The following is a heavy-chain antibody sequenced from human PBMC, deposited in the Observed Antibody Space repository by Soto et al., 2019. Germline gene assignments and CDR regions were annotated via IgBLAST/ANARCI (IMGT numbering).Heavy chain of an antibody. Sequence: QAQQEQSGGEVKKPGSSVKVSCKASRVAFSKFIVTWVRQAPGLGLEWVGGIIPIFGTANYAQKFQGRVTITADESTSTSYLEVNNLRSEDTAVYYCAKVRYSSPMGYYYGMDVWGQGTTATVSS. D-gene: IGHD6-19*01. CDR3: AKVRYSSPMGYYYGMDV. J-gene: IGHJ6*02. V-gene: IGHV1-69*01. CDR1: RVAFSKFI. CDR2: IIPIFGTA.